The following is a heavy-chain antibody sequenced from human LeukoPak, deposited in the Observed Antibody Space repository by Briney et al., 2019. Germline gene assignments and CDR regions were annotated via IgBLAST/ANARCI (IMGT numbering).Heavy chain of an antibody. CDR3: ARDRQRYCSSTSCYADY. J-gene: IGHJ4*02. Sequence: GGSLRLSCAASGFTFSSYSMNWVRQAPGKGLEWVSSISSSSSYIYYAGSVKGRFTISRDNAKNSLYLQMNSLRAEDTAVYYCARDRQRYCSSTSCYADYWGQGTLVTVSS. CDR1: GFTFSSYS. V-gene: IGHV3-21*01. CDR2: ISSSSSYI. D-gene: IGHD2-2*01.